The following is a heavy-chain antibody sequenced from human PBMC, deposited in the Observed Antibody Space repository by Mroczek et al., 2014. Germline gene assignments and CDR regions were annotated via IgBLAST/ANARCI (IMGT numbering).Heavy chain of an antibody. D-gene: IGHD6-6*01. CDR1: GFTFSSYA. CDR3: AKRSDSSSSPGRWYYYYYMDV. J-gene: IGHJ6*03. Sequence: VQLVQSGGGLVQPGGSLRLSCAASGFTFSSYAMSWVRQAPGKGLEWVSAISGSGGSTYYADSVKGRFTISRDNSKNTLYLQMNSLRAEDTAVYYCAKRSDSSSSPGRWYYYYYMDVWGKGTTVTVS. CDR2: ISGSGGST. V-gene: IGHV3-23*04.